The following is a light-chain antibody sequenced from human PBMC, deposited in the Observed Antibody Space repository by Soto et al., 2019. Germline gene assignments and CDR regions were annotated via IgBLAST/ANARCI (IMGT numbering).Light chain of an antibody. Sequence: DIQMTQSPSTLSASVGDRVTFTCRARQSIGNWLAWYHQKTGKAPILLIYKASNLESVVPSRFSGSGSGTEFTLTISNLQPEYFATYYCQHYNKYSGFGQRTKLEIK. J-gene: IGKJ2*03. V-gene: IGKV1-5*03. CDR3: QHYNKYSG. CDR2: KAS. CDR1: QSIGNW.